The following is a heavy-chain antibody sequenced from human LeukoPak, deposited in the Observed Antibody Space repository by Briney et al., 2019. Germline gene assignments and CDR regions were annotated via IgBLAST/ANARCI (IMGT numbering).Heavy chain of an antibody. CDR3: ASDRPGDSSGFLCNY. CDR2: IYSGGST. CDR1: GFTFSSYS. V-gene: IGHV3-53*01. J-gene: IGHJ4*02. Sequence: QTGGSLRLSCAASGFTFSSYSMSWVRQAPGKGLEWVSVIYSGGSTYYADSVKGRFTISRDNSKNTLYLQMNSLRAEDTAVYYCASDRPGDSSGFLCNYWGQGTLVTVSS. D-gene: IGHD3-22*01.